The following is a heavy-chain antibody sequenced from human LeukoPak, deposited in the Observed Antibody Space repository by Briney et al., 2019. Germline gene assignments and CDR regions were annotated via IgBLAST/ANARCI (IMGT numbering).Heavy chain of an antibody. Sequence: GGSLRLSCAASGFTFSIYAINWVREPPAKGVESVSGISDSGRNTYYSDSVKGRFTISRDNSESTVYLKMNSLTAEDTAQYYCATGCVGSPNCQTTGYDHWGQGTLVTVSS. CDR2: ISDSGRNT. CDR1: GFTFSIYA. J-gene: IGHJ1*01. V-gene: IGHV3-23*01. CDR3: ATGCVGSPNCQTTGYDH. D-gene: IGHD2-2*01.